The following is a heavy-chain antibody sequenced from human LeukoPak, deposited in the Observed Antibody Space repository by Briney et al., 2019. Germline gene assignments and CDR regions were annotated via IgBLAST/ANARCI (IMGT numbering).Heavy chain of an antibody. V-gene: IGHV3-30*02. CDR2: LRYDGSDK. CDR1: GFTFSSYG. J-gene: IGHJ5*02. D-gene: IGHD1-26*01. CDR3: ARDPLTGSYGVNWLDP. Sequence: GGSLRLSWAASGFTFSSYGIHWFRQAPVKGREWVAFLRYDGSDKYFADIVKGRFTISRDNSKNTVYLQMNSLRVEDTAIYYCARDPLTGSYGVNWLDPWGQGTLVTVSS.